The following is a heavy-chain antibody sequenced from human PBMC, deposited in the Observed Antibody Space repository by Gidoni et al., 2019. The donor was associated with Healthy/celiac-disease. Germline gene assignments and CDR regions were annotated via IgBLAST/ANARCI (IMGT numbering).Heavy chain of an antibody. J-gene: IGHJ4*02. CDR3: ARRGVPAATIRGGFDY. V-gene: IGHV4-39*01. CDR1: GGSISSSSYY. Sequence: QLQLQESGPGLVKPSETLSLTCTVSGGSISSSSYYWGWIRQPPGKGLEWIGSIYYSGITYYNPSLKSRVTISVDTSKNQFSLKLSSVTAADTAVYYCARRGVPAATIRGGFDYWGQGTLVTVSS. CDR2: IYYSGIT. D-gene: IGHD2-2*01.